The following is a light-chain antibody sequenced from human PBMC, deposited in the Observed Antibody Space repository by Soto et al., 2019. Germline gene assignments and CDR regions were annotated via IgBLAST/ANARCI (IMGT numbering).Light chain of an antibody. CDR1: QGIANN. CDR2: GAS. V-gene: IGKV1-27*01. CDR3: QTYNTVPTWT. J-gene: IGKJ1*01. Sequence: DIQMTQSPSSLSASLGDRVSITCRANQGIANNLAWYQQKPGKVPKLLIYGASALHSGVPSRFSGSGSETEFTLIVNGLQPEGVGTYYCQTYNTVPTWTFGQGTKVEIK.